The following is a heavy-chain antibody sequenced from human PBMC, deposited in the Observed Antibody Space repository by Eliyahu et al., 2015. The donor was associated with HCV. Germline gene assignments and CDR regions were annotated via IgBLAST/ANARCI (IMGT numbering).Heavy chain of an antibody. CDR1: GGSISSYY. V-gene: IGHV4-59*01. J-gene: IGHJ5*02. CDR3: ASGGGGIAVAGTGGWFDP. Sequence: QVQLQESGPGLVKPSETLSLTCTVSGGSISSYYWSWIRQPPGKGLEWIGXIYYSGSTNSNPSLKSRVTISLDTSKNQFSLKLSSVTAADTAVYYCASGGGGIAVAGTGGWFDPWGQGTLVTVSS. D-gene: IGHD6-19*01. CDR2: IYYSGST.